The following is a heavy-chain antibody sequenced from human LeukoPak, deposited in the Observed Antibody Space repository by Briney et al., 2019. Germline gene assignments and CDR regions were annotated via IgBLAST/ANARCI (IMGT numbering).Heavy chain of an antibody. CDR1: GFTFSSYS. CDR2: ISWNSGSI. V-gene: IGHV3-9*01. D-gene: IGHD6-13*01. J-gene: IGHJ4*02. Sequence: PGGSLRLSCAASGFTFSSYSMNWVRQAPGKGLEWVSGISWNSGSIGYADSVKGRFTISRDNAKNSLYLQMNSLRAEDTALYYCAKVFWGIAAAAPEYYFDYWGQGTLVTVSS. CDR3: AKVFWGIAAAAPEYYFDY.